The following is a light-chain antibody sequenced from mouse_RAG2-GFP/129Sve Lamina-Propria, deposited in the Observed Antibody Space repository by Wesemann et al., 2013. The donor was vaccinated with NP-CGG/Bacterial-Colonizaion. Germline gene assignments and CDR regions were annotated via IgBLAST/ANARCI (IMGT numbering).Light chain of an antibody. J-gene: IGKJ5*01. CDR3: QQHYSTPLT. CDR2: FAS. V-gene: IGKV8-24*01. CDR1: QXVLYSSNQKNY. Sequence: SLAVSAGEKVTMSCKSSQXVLYSSNQKNYLAWYQQKPGQSPKLLVYFASTRESGVPDRFIGSGSGTDFTLTISSVQAEDLADYFCQQHYSTPLTFGAGTKLELK.